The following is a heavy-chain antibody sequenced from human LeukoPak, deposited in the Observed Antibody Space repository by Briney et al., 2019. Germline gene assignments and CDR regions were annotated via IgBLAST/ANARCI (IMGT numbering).Heavy chain of an antibody. CDR2: IYYSGST. CDR3: ARRAVGKPFDY. V-gene: IGHV4-39*01. J-gene: IGHJ4*02. Sequence: PSETLSLTCTVSGGSISSSSYYWGWIRQPPGKGLEWIGSIYYSGSTYYNPPLKSRVTISVDTSKNQFSLKLSSVTAADTAVYYCARRAVGKPFDYWGQGTLVTVSS. CDR1: GGSISSSSYY. D-gene: IGHD6-19*01.